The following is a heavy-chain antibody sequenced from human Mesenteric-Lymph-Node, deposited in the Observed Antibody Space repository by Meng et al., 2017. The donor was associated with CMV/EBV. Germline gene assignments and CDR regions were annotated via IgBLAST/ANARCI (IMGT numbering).Heavy chain of an antibody. D-gene: IGHD3-16*01. CDR2: IRNSGAS. Sequence: SETLSLTCTVSGGPISNYYWSWIRQAPGKGLEWIGYIRNSGASNYNPSLKSRVTISLDMSKNQFSLNLNSVTAADTAVYYCGRVTDVSWGHGLDVWGQGTTVTVSS. CDR1: GGPISNYY. V-gene: IGHV4-59*01. J-gene: IGHJ6*02. CDR3: GRVTDVSWGHGLDV.